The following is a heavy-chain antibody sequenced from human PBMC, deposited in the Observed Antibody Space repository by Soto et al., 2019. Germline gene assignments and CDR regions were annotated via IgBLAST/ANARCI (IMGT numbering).Heavy chain of an antibody. J-gene: IGHJ4*02. CDR1: GYSISSGYY. CDR3: ASGNDYVWGSYRMGVDFDY. V-gene: IGHV4-38-2*01. CDR2: IYHSGST. D-gene: IGHD3-16*02. Sequence: LSLTCAGAGYSISSGYYWGWIRQPPGKGLEWIGSIYHSGSTYYNPSLKSRVTISVDTSKNQFSLKLSSVTAADTAVYYCASGNDYVWGSYRMGVDFDYWGQGTLVTVSS.